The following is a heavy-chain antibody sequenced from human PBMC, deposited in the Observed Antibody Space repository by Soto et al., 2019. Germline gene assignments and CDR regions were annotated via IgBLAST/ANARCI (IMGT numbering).Heavy chain of an antibody. CDR3: VKYNVYFYFCRGYYGWFDP. CDR1: GFMCRSYA. CDR2: FSGNGGTS. V-gene: IGHV3-64D*08. D-gene: IGHD3-3*01. Sequence: PGWALRVPCSGSGFMCRSYAMHWARPALGKGMDFISAFSGNGGTSYYSYSVKGRFTISRYNSKNTLYLQMSSLRAYHPAVYYFVKYNVYFYFCRGYYGWFDPCCQRRLVTVS. J-gene: IGHJ5*02.